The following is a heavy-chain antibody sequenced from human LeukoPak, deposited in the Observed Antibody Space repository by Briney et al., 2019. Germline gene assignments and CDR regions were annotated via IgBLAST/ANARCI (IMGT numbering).Heavy chain of an antibody. CDR1: GFTFSSYA. J-gene: IGHJ4*02. V-gene: IGHV3-23*01. D-gene: IGHD4-17*01. CDR3: AKGTYGDYTFTDY. CDR2: ISGSGGST. Sequence: GGSLRLSCAASGFTFSSYAMSWVRQAPGKGLEWVSGISGSGGSTYYADSVKGRFTISRDNSKNTLYLQMNSLRAEDTALYYYAKGTYGDYTFTDYWGQGTLVTVSS.